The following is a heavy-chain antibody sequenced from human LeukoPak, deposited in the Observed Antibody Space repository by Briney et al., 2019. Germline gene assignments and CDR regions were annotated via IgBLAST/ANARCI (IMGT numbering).Heavy chain of an antibody. CDR1: GFTFSSYS. D-gene: IGHD1-26*01. CDR2: ISSSSSYI. CDR3: AREVSGSYYRFGFDY. Sequence: GGSLRFSCAASGFTFSSYSMNWVRQAPGKGLEWVSSISSSSSYIYYADSVKGRFTISRDNAKNSLYLQMNSLRAEDTAVYYCAREVSGSYYRFGFDYWGQGTLVTVSS. J-gene: IGHJ4*02. V-gene: IGHV3-21*01.